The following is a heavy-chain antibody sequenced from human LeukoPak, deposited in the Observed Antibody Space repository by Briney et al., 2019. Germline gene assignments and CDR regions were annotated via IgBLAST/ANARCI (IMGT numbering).Heavy chain of an antibody. J-gene: IGHJ4*02. CDR2: ISAGGVST. D-gene: IGHD3-22*01. CDR3: AKLMGSSGLGYYFDS. Sequence: PGGSLRLSCAASGFTFSSYAMSWVRQAPGKGLEWVSAISAGGVSTYYADSVKGRFTISRDNSKNTVYLQVNTLRGEDTAVYYCAKLMGSSGLGYYFDSWGQGTLVTVSS. CDR1: GFTFSSYA. V-gene: IGHV3-23*01.